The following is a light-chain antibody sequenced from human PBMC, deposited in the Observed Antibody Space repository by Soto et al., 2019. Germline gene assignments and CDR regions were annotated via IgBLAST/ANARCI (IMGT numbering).Light chain of an antibody. CDR3: SSYAGINNLGV. Sequence: QSALTQPPSASGSPGKSVTISCTGTSSDVGGYKYVSLYQQHPGKAPKLMIFEDNKRPSGVPDRFPGSKSGNTAALTVSGLQAEDEADYYCSSYAGINNLGVFGTGTKLTVL. CDR2: EDN. V-gene: IGLV2-8*01. CDR1: SSDVGGYKY. J-gene: IGLJ1*01.